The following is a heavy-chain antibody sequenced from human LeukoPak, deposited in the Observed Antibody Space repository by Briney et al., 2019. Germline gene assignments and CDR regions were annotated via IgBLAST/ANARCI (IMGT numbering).Heavy chain of an antibody. CDR3: ARSGSTDFDY. V-gene: IGHV4-30-2*01. CDR2: IYHSGRA. Sequence: SQTLSLTCAVSGGSVSSGGYSWSWIRQPPGNGLEWIGYIYHSGRASYNPSLKGRVTISLDRSRNHVSLNLTSVTAADTAVYYCARSGSTDFDYWGQGTLVTVSS. CDR1: GGSVSSGGYS. D-gene: IGHD5-12*01. J-gene: IGHJ4*02.